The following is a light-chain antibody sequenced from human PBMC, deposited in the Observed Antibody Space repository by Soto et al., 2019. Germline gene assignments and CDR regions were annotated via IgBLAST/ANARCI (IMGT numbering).Light chain of an antibody. CDR3: QQYDSYSYT. V-gene: IGKV1-5*03. Sequence: DIQMTQSPSTLSASVGDRVTITCRASQTISAWLAWYQQKPGKAPKLLIYKASNLESGVTSRFSGSGSGTEFTLTIRSLQPDDFATYYCQQYDSYSYTFGQGTKLEIK. CDR2: KAS. CDR1: QTISAW. J-gene: IGKJ2*01.